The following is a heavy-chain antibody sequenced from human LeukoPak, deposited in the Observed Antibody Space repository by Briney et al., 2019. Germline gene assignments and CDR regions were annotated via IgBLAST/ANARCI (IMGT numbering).Heavy chain of an antibody. CDR2: IYYSGST. V-gene: IGHV4-30-4*01. Sequence: SETLSLTCTVSGGSISSGDYYWSWIRQPPRNGLEWIGYIYYSGSTSYNPSLKGRATISVDTSKNHFPLKLSSVTAADPAVNSWARGMSSTPNWFDPGRQGTLVTVS. D-gene: IGHD2-2*01. CDR3: ARGMSSTPNWFDP. CDR1: GGSISSGDYY. J-gene: IGHJ5*02.